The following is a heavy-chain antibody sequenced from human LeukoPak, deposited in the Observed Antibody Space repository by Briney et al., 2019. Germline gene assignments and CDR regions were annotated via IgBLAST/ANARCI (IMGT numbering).Heavy chain of an antibody. CDR3: ARVSTAVAGNDY. V-gene: IGHV3-7*01. J-gene: IGHJ4*02. Sequence: GXXLRLSCAASGFIFSNYWMTWVRQAPGKGLEWVANIKQDGSEKYYVDSVKGRFTISRDNAKNSLYLQMNSLIAEDTALYYCARVSTAVAGNDYWGQGTLVTVSS. D-gene: IGHD6-19*01. CDR1: GFIFSNYW. CDR2: IKQDGSEK.